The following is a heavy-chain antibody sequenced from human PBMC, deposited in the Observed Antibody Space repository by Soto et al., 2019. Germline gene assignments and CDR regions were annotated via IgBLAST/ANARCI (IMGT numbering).Heavy chain of an antibody. CDR2: LHYSGSA. Sequence: SDTLSLTCTVSGVSMIDYFGSWIRQSPGKGLEHIGYLHYSGSANYNPSLKSRVTISMDTSKNQFSLKLNSVTAADTAIYYCARSGHTFAAVIWGQGSLVTVSS. CDR3: ARSGHTFAAVI. V-gene: IGHV4-59*07. CDR1: GVSMIDYF. D-gene: IGHD3-16*01. J-gene: IGHJ4*02.